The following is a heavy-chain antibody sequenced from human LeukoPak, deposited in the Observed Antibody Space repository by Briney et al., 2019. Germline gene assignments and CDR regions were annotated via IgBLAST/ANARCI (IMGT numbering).Heavy chain of an antibody. CDR3: ASPERYCSGGSCWTNWFDP. Sequence: PSETLSLTCAVSGGSISSYYWSWIRQPPGKGLEWIGYIYYTGSTYYNPSLKSRVTISVDTSKNQFSLKLSSVTAADTAVYYCASPERYCSGGSCWTNWFDPWGQGTLVTVSS. D-gene: IGHD2-15*01. J-gene: IGHJ5*02. CDR1: GGSISSYY. V-gene: IGHV4-59*08. CDR2: IYYTGST.